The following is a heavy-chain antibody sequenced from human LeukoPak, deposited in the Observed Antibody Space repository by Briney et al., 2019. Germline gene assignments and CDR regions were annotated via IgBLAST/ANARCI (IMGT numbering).Heavy chain of an antibody. CDR2: INQDRSET. CDR3: ARDPSRGYNYGYGDY. Sequence: GGSLRLSCAASGFIFSNYWMTWVRQAPGKGLEWVAHINQDRSETYYVDSVKGRFTIARDNAKNSLYLQMNGLRAEDTAVYYCARDPSRGYNYGYGDYWGQGTLVIVS. CDR1: GFIFSNYW. J-gene: IGHJ4*02. D-gene: IGHD5-18*01. V-gene: IGHV3-7*01.